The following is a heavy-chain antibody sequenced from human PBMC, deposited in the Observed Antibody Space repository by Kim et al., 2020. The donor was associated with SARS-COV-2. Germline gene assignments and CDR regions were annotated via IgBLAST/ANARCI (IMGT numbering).Heavy chain of an antibody. V-gene: IGHV4-31*02. CDR3: ARGRITIFGVVTELDY. D-gene: IGHD3-3*01. J-gene: IGHJ4*02. Sequence: SLKSRVTRSVDTSKNQFSLKLSSVTAADTAVYYCARGRITIFGVVTELDYWGQGTLVTVSS.